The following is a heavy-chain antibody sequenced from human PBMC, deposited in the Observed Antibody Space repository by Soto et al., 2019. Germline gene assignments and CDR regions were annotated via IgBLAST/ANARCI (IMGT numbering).Heavy chain of an antibody. D-gene: IGHD5-18*01. J-gene: IGHJ3*02. V-gene: IGHV3-30*18. Sequence: GXSLRLSCAASGFSLSSYGMHWFRQAPVKGLEWVAVISYDGSNKYYADSVKGRFTISRDNSKNTLYLQMNSLRAEDTAVYYCAKDREGYSYGYGAFDIWGQGTMVTVSS. CDR1: GFSLSSYG. CDR3: AKDREGYSYGYGAFDI. CDR2: ISYDGSNK.